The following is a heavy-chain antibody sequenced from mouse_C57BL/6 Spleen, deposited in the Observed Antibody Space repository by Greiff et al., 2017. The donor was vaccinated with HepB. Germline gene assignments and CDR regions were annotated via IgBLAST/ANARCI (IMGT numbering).Heavy chain of an antibody. Sequence: EVQLVESGPELVKPGASVKISCKASGYSFTGYYMNWVKQSPEKSLEWIGEINPSTGGTTYNQKFKAKATLTVDKSSSTAYMQLKSLTSEDSAVYYCARPFDYWGQGTTLTVSS. CDR1: GYSFTGYY. V-gene: IGHV1-42*01. CDR2: INPSTGGT. CDR3: ARPFDY. J-gene: IGHJ2*01.